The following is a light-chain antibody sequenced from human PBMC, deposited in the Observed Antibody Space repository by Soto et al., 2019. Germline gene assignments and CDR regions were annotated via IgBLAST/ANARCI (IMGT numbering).Light chain of an antibody. CDR2: DAS. CDR1: QTISSW. J-gene: IGKJ1*01. Sequence: DIQMTQSPSTLSGSVGDRVTITCRASQTISSWLAWYQQKPGKAPKLLIFDASTLHSGVPSRFSGSGSGTDFTLTISSLQPDDFATYYCQQYGSFPPTFGQGTKVDIK. CDR3: QQYGSFPPT. V-gene: IGKV1-5*01.